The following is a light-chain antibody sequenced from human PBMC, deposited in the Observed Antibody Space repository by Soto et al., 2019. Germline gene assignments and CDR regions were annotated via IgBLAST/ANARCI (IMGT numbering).Light chain of an antibody. J-gene: IGKJ4*01. CDR3: QHYTSLPLT. V-gene: IGKV3-20*01. Sequence: EIVLTQSPGTQSLSPGERATLSCRASQSVGTNLAWYQQKPGQAPRLLIYGASSRATGIPDRFSGSGSGTDFTVSISRLEPEYFAVYYCQHYTSLPLTFGGGTKVEIK. CDR2: GAS. CDR1: QSVGTN.